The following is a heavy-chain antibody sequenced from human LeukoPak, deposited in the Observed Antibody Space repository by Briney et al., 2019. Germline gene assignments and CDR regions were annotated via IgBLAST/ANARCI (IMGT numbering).Heavy chain of an antibody. V-gene: IGHV3-23*01. CDR1: GFTFGSYA. Sequence: GWSLRLSCAASGFTFGSYAMSWVRQAPGKGLEWVSAISGSGGSTYYADSVKGRFTISRDNSKNTLYLQMNSLRAEDTAVYYCANKRGDSSGWYLFWGQGTLVTVSS. CDR2: ISGSGGST. J-gene: IGHJ4*02. D-gene: IGHD6-19*01. CDR3: ANKRGDSSGWYLF.